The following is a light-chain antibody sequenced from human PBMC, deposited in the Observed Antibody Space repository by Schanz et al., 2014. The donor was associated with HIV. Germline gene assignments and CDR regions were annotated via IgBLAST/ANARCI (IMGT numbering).Light chain of an antibody. Sequence: DIQMTQSPSTLSASARDRVIITCRASQSISRWLAWYQQKPGKAPKLLIYAASTLESGVPSRFSGSGSGTDFTLTISSLQLEDFASYYCQQSYSIPALTFGGGTKVSI. CDR2: AAS. CDR1: QSISRW. V-gene: IGKV1-5*01. CDR3: QQSYSIPALT. J-gene: IGKJ4*01.